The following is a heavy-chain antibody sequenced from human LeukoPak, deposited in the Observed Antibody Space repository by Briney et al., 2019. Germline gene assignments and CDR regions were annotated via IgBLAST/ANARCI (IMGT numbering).Heavy chain of an antibody. CDR2: IKQDGSEK. CDR3: ARGYDILTGYYMPGA. J-gene: IGHJ5*02. D-gene: IGHD3-9*01. CDR1: GFTFSNYW. V-gene: IGHV3-7*01. Sequence: GGSLRLSCAASGFTFSNYWMSWVRQAPGKGLEWVANIKQDGSEKYYVDSVKGRFTISRDNAKNSLYLQMNSLRAEDTAVYYCARGYDILTGYYMPGAWGQGTLVTVSS.